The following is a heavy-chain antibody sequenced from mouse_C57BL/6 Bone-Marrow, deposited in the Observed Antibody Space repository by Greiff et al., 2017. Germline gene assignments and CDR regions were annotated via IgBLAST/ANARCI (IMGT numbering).Heavy chain of an antibody. J-gene: IGHJ4*01. CDR1: GYTFTNYW. CDR2: IYPGGGYT. Sequence: QVQLQQSGAELVRPGTSVKMSCKASGYTFTNYWLGWAKQRPGHGLEWIGDIYPGGGYTNSNEKFKGKATLTADKSSSTAYMQFSSLTSEDSAIYYCARSYYAMDYWGQGTSVTVSS. CDR3: ARSYYAMDY. V-gene: IGHV1-63*01.